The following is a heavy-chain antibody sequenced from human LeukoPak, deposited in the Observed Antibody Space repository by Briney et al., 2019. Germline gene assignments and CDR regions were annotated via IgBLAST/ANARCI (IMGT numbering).Heavy chain of an antibody. Sequence: ASVKVSCKASGYTFTSYGISWVRQAPGQGLEWMGWISAYNGNTNYAQKLQGRVTMTTDTSTSTAYMELRSLRSDDTAVYYCARGGDSSSWYRASPNWFDPRGQGTLVTVSS. V-gene: IGHV1-18*01. CDR3: ARGGDSSSWYRASPNWFDP. J-gene: IGHJ5*02. D-gene: IGHD6-13*01. CDR1: GYTFTSYG. CDR2: ISAYNGNT.